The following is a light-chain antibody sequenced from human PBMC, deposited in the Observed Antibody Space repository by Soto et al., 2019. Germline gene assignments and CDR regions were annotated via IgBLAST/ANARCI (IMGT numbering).Light chain of an antibody. CDR2: GAS. Sequence: DVQLTQSPSSISASVGDRVTITCRASQGINIWLAWYQQKPGKAPRLLIYGASSLQSGVPLRFSGNGYGTDFTLTISSLQPEDFGDYYCQQANNMPLTFGGWTRVEIK. CDR3: QQANNMPLT. CDR1: QGINIW. V-gene: IGKV1-12*01. J-gene: IGKJ4*01.